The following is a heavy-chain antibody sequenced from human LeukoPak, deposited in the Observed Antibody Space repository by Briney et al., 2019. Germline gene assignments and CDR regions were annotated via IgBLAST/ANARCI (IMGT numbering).Heavy chain of an antibody. V-gene: IGHV4-59*01. J-gene: IGHJ4*02. CDR3: ASNLTGADY. CDR1: GGSISSYY. D-gene: IGHD7-27*01. Sequence: PSETLSLTCTVSGGSISSYYWSWIRQPPGKGLEWIGYIYYGGSTNYNPSLKSRVTISVDTSKNQFSLKLSSVTAADTAVYYCASNLTGADYWGQGTLVTVSS. CDR2: IYYGGST.